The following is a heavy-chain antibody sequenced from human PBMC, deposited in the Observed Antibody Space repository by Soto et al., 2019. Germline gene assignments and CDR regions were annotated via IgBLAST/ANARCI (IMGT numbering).Heavy chain of an antibody. Sequence: ASVKVSCKASGYTFTSYGISWVRQAPGQGLEWMGWISAYNGNTNYAQKLQGRVTMTTDTSTSTAYMELRSLRSDDTAVYYCARGVSVGELLKGTDPYYYYGMDVWGQGTTVTVSS. CDR1: GYTFTSYG. D-gene: IGHD3-10*01. J-gene: IGHJ6*02. CDR3: ARGVSVGELLKGTDPYYYYGMDV. CDR2: ISAYNGNT. V-gene: IGHV1-18*01.